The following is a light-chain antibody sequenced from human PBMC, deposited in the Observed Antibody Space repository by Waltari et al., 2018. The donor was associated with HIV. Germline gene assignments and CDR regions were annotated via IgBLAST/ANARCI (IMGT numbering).Light chain of an antibody. Sequence: IQMPQSPSSLSASVGDRVTMTCRASQSISSYLNWYQQKPGKAPKLLSYAASSLQSGVPSRFSGSGSGTDFTLTISSLQPEDCATYYCQQSYSTLRTFGPGTKVDIK. CDR1: QSISSY. V-gene: IGKV1-39*01. CDR3: QQSYSTLRT. CDR2: AAS. J-gene: IGKJ3*01.